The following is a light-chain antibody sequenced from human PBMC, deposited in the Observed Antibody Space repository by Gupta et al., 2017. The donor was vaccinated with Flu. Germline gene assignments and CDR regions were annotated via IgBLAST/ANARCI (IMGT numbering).Light chain of an antibody. CDR3: CSYPGSNTLV. CDR1: SSNVGGYNY. V-gene: IGLV2-11*03. CDR2: DVN. Sequence: PGQSVTISCTGSSSNVGGYNYVSWYQQHPGTAPKFMIYDVNKRPSGVPDRFSGSKSGNPASLTIPGLQAEDAADYYCCSYPGSNTLVFGGGT. J-gene: IGLJ2*01.